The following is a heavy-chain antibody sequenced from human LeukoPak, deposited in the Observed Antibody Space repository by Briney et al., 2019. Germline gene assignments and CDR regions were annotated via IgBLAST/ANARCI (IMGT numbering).Heavy chain of an antibody. D-gene: IGHD5-24*01. CDR3: ARSPYYDRDGYQFDY. CDR2: IYHSGST. Sequence: SETLSLTCAVSGYSIIGPYYWGWIRQPPGKGLEWIGSIYHSGSTHYNPSLKSRVTISVDTSKSQFSLKLSSVTAADTAIYYCARSPYYDRDGYQFDYWDQGTLVTVSS. V-gene: IGHV4-38-2*01. CDR1: GYSIIGPYY. J-gene: IGHJ4*02.